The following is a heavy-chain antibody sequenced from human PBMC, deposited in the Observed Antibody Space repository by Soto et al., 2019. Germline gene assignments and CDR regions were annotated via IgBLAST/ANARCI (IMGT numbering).Heavy chain of an antibody. J-gene: IGHJ6*02. CDR1: GFTFSSYA. CDR3: ASPRYSYGYGSGSDYYYGMDV. V-gene: IGHV3-30-3*01. CDR2: ISYDGSNK. D-gene: IGHD5-18*01. Sequence: GGSLRLSCAASGFTFSSYAMHWVRQAPGKGLEWVAVISYDGSNKYYADSVKGRFTISRDNSKNTLYLQMNSLIAEDTAVYYCASPRYSYGYGSGSDYYYGMDVWGQGTMVTVSS.